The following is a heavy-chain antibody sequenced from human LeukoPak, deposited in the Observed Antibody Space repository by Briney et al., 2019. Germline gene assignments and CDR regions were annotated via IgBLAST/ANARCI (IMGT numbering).Heavy chain of an antibody. CDR3: ARTSSMRYVGDAFDI. Sequence: PGGSLRLSCTVSGFTVSSNSMSWVRQAPGKGLEWVSFIYSDNTHYSDSVKGRFTISRDNSKNTLYLQMNSLRAEDTAVYYCARTSSMRYVGDAFDIWGQGTMVTVSS. D-gene: IGHD3-16*01. CDR2: IYSDNT. J-gene: IGHJ3*02. V-gene: IGHV3-53*01. CDR1: GFTVSSNS.